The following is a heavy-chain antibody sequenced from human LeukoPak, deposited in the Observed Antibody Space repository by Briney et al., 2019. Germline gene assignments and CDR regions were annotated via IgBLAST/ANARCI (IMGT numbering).Heavy chain of an antibody. J-gene: IGHJ4*02. Sequence: GGSLRLSCAASGFTVSSNYMSWVRQAPGKGLEWVSVIYSGGSTYYADSVKGRFTISRDNSKNTLYLQMNSLRAEDTAVYYCARDPRNDYYDSSGYFDYWGQGTLVTVSS. V-gene: IGHV3-53*01. CDR2: IYSGGST. CDR3: ARDPRNDYYDSSGYFDY. D-gene: IGHD3-22*01. CDR1: GFTVSSNY.